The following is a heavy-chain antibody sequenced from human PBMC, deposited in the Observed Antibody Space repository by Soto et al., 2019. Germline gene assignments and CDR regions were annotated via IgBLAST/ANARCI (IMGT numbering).Heavy chain of an antibody. CDR2: IIPILGIA. D-gene: IGHD2-2*02. CDR3: AMEYCSSTSCYRDS. Sequence: QVQLVQSGAEVKKPGSSVKVSCKASGGTFSSYTISWVRQAPGQGLEWMGRIIPILGIANYAQKFQGRVTITADKSPSTAYMELSSLRAEETAVYYCAMEYCSSTSCYRDSWGQGTLVTVSS. CDR1: GGTFSSYT. J-gene: IGHJ4*02. V-gene: IGHV1-69*02.